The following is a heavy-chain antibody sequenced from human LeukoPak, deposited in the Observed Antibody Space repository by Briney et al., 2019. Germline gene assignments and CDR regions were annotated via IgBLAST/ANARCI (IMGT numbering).Heavy chain of an antibody. V-gene: IGHV4-39*07. D-gene: IGHD3-22*01. J-gene: IGHJ4*02. CDR2: IHSSGST. CDR1: GGSISSNSYY. CDR3: TREMYDSGGYRVSYFDY. Sequence: SETLSLTCAVSGGSISSNSYYWGWIRQPPGKGLEWIGSIHSSGSTYYNPSLKSRVTISIDTSKNQFSLKLSSVTAADTAIYYCTREMYDSGGYRVSYFDYWGQGTLVTVSS.